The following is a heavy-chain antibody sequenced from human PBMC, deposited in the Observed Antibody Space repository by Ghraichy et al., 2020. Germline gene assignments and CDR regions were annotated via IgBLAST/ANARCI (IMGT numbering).Heavy chain of an antibody. CDR3: ASQPGGNSYYFDY. D-gene: IGHD4-23*01. Sequence: SETLSLTCTVSGGSISSGGYYWSWIRQHPGKGLEWIGYIYYSGSTYYNPSLKSRVTISADTSKNQFSLKLTSVTAADTAVYYCASQPGGNSYYFDYWGQGTLVTVSS. CDR1: GGSISSGGYY. CDR2: IYYSGST. V-gene: IGHV4-31*03. J-gene: IGHJ4*02.